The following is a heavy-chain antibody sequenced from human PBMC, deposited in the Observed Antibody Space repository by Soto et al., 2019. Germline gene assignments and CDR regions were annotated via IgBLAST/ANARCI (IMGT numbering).Heavy chain of an antibody. V-gene: IGHV1-2*02. CDR2: INPNSGGT. CDR1: ESTLNAYY. CDR3: ARRAKRQLRGADAFDG. D-gene: IGHD1-1*01. Sequence: ASVKVSCKASESTLNAYYIHWVRQAPGQGLEWMGWINPNSGGTHYAQKFQGTVTTTRDTSISTAYMEPSSLKSDDTAVHYCARRAKRQLRGADAFDGWGQGTIFTLSS. J-gene: IGHJ3*01.